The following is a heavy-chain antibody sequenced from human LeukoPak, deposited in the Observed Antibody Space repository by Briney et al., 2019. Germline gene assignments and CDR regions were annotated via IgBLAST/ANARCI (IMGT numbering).Heavy chain of an antibody. Sequence: ASVKVSCKASGYTFTGYYMHWVRQAPGQGLEWMGWINPNSGGTNYAQKFQGRATMTRDTSISTAYMELSRLRSDDTAVYYCARAAYYYGSGKAWGQGTLVTVSS. J-gene: IGHJ4*02. V-gene: IGHV1-2*02. CDR1: GYTFTGYY. D-gene: IGHD3-10*01. CDR3: ARAAYYYGSGKA. CDR2: INPNSGGT.